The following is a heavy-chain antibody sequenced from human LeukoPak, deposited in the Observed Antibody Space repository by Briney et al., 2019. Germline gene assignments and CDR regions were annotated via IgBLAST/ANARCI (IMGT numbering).Heavy chain of an antibody. CDR1: GFTFDDYG. J-gene: IGHJ2*01. Sequence: PGGSLRLSCAASGFTFDDYGMSWVRQPPGKGLEWVSGINWNGGGTGYADSVKGRFTISRDNAKNSLYLQMNSLRAEDTALYYCARDAYCSGGNCYSGYSDLWGRGTLVTVSS. CDR2: INWNGGGT. V-gene: IGHV3-20*04. D-gene: IGHD2-15*01. CDR3: ARDAYCSGGNCYSGYSDL.